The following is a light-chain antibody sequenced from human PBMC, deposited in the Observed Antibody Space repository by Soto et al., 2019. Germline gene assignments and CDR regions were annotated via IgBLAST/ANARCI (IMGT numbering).Light chain of an antibody. Sequence: QSALTQPASVSGSPGQSITISCTGTSSDVGGYRFVSWYQQHPGKAPKLMIYDVSSRPSGVSDRFSGSKSDNTASLTISGLQPEDDADYYCSSYTSSSTDVFGTGTKLTVL. J-gene: IGLJ1*01. CDR2: DVS. V-gene: IGLV2-14*03. CDR1: SSDVGGYRF. CDR3: SSYTSSSTDV.